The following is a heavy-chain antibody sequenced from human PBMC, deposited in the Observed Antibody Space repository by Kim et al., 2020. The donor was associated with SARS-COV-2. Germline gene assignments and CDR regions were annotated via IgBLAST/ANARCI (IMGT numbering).Heavy chain of an antibody. CDR1: GYTFTSYA. V-gene: IGHV1-3*01. J-gene: IGHJ6*02. CDR2: INAGNGNT. D-gene: IGHD3-3*01. Sequence: ASVKVSCKASGYTFTSYAMHWVRQAPGQRLEWMGGINAGNGNTKYSQKFQGRVTITRDTSASTAYMELSSLRSEDTAVYYCAREMIITIFGVVIPEGYYGIDVWGQGTTVTVSS. CDR3: AREMIITIFGVVIPEGYYGIDV.